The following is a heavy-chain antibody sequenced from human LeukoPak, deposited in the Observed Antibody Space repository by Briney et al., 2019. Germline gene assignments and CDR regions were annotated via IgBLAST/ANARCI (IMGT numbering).Heavy chain of an antibody. J-gene: IGHJ4*02. V-gene: IGHV3-21*01. CDR3: AGTNYYDSSGYFPPGC. CDR2: ISTTSTYI. CDR1: GFTFSTYT. Sequence: GGSLRLSCAASGFTFSTYTMNWVRQAPGKGLEWVSSISTTSTYIYYADSLKGRFTISRDNAKNSLYLQMNSLRAEDTAVYYCAGTNYYDSSGYFPPGCWGQGTLVTVSS. D-gene: IGHD3-22*01.